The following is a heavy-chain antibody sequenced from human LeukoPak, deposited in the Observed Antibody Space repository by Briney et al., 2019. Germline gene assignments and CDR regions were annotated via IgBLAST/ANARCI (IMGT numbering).Heavy chain of an antibody. CDR1: GGSINSYY. D-gene: IGHD3-16*01. CDR2: IYYAGST. J-gene: IGHJ4*02. Sequence: PSETLSLTCIVSGGSINSYYWSWIRQSPGKGLEWIGYIYYAGSTSYNPSLKSRVIISVDRSMNQFSMKLTSVTAADTAVYYCARGSSWGEHSWGQGILVTVSS. V-gene: IGHV4-59*01. CDR3: ARGSSWGEHS.